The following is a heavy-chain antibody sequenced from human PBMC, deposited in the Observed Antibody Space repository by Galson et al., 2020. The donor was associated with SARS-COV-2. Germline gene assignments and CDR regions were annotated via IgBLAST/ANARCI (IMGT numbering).Heavy chain of an antibody. D-gene: IGHD3-10*01. CDR1: GGTFSSYA. Sequence: SVKVSCKASGGTFSSYAISWVRQAPGQGLEWMGGIIPIFGTANYAQKFQGRVTITADESTSTAYMELSSLRSEDTAVYYCARTYGSGSRYYYYGMDVWGQGTTVTVSS. CDR2: IIPIFGTA. CDR3: ARTYGSGSRYYYYGMDV. J-gene: IGHJ6*02. V-gene: IGHV1-69*13.